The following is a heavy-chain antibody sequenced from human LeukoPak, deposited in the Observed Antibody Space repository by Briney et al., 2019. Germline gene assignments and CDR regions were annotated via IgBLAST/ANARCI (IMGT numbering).Heavy chain of an antibody. D-gene: IGHD1-1*01. CDR1: GFTLSTYW. J-gene: IGHJ5*02. CDR2: INRDGSGK. V-gene: IGHV3-7*04. Sequence: GGSRRLSCAASGFTLSTYWMSWVRQAPGKGLEWVANINRDGSGKYYVDSVRGRFTISRDNAKNSLYLQMNSLRAEDTAVYYCARVQTGTTNWFDPWGQGTLVTVSS. CDR3: ARVQTGTTNWFDP.